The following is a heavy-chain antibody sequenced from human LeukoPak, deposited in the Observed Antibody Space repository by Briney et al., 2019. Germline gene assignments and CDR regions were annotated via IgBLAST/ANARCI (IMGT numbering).Heavy chain of an antibody. V-gene: IGHV4-4*07. CDR1: GGSISSYF. CDR3: ARESGEIGRSMDV. Sequence: SETLSLTCFISGGSISSYFWSWVRQPAGKGLEWIGRTYTSGTTNYNTSLMSRVTLSLDTSKNQFSLKLTSVTAADTAVYYCARESGEIGRSMDVWGKGTPVTVSS. CDR2: TYTSGTT. J-gene: IGHJ6*03. D-gene: IGHD2-15*01.